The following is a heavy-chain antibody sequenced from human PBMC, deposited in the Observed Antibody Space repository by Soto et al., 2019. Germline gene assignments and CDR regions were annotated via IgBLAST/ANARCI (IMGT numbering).Heavy chain of an antibody. CDR2: IDPSDSYT. CDR3: AGSEYSSSSGYWFDP. Sequence: GESPKISCKGSGYSFTSYWISWVRQMPGKGLEWMGRIDPSDSYTNYSPSFQGHVTISADKSISTAYLQWSSLKASDTAMYYCAGSEYSSSSGYWFDPWGQGTLVTVSS. V-gene: IGHV5-10-1*01. CDR1: GYSFTSYW. J-gene: IGHJ5*02. D-gene: IGHD6-6*01.